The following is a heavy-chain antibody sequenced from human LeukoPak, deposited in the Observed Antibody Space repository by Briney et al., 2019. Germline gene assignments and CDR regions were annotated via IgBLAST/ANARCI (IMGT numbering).Heavy chain of an antibody. Sequence: PSETLSLTCTVSSGSISSGDYYWSWIRQPPGKGLEWFGYIYYSGSTYYNPSLKSRVTISVDTSKNQFSLKLSSVTAADTAVYYCASTRSDFDWFEFSRYYFDYWGQGTLVTVSS. CDR3: ASTRSDFDWFEFSRYYFDY. CDR2: IYYSGST. V-gene: IGHV4-30-4*01. CDR1: SGSISSGDYY. J-gene: IGHJ4*02. D-gene: IGHD3-9*01.